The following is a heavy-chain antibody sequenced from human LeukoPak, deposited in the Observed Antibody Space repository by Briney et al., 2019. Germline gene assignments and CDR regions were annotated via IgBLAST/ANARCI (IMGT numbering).Heavy chain of an antibody. V-gene: IGHV3-21*05. CDR1: GSTFSSYD. CDR2: ISISSSSI. D-gene: IGHD2-21*02. Sequence: GGSLRLSCAASGSTFSSYDMNWIRQAPGKGLEWISYISISSSSIYYADSVKGRFTISRDNAKNSLYLQMNSLRAEDTAVYYCARDRGYCGGDCYEPPNYWGQGTLVTVSS. J-gene: IGHJ4*02. CDR3: ARDRGYCGGDCYEPPNY.